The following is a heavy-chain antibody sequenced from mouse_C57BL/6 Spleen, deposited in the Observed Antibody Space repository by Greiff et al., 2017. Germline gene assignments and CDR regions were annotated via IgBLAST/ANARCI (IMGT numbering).Heavy chain of an antibody. CDR1: GYTFTSYG. CDR2: IYPRSGNT. J-gene: IGHJ3*01. D-gene: IGHD1-1*01. V-gene: IGHV1-81*01. CDR3: AREEITTEAY. Sequence: VKLVESGAELARPGASVKLSCKASGYTFTSYGISWVKQRTGQGLEWIGEIYPRSGNTYYNEKFKGKATLTADKSSSTAYMELRSLTSEDSAVYFCAREEITTEAYWGQGTLVTVSA.